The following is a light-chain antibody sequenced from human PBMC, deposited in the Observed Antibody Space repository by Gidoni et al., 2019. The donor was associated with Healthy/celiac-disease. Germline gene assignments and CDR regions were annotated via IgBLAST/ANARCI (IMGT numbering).Light chain of an antibody. J-gene: IGKJ1*01. Sequence: LVLTQSTGTLSLPPGERATLACRASLSVSSSYLAWYQQKPGQAPRLLIYGASSRATGIPDRFSGSGSGTDFTLTISRLEPEDFAVYYCQQYGSSPGTFGQGTKVEIK. V-gene: IGKV3-20*01. CDR1: LSVSSSY. CDR3: QQYGSSPGT. CDR2: GAS.